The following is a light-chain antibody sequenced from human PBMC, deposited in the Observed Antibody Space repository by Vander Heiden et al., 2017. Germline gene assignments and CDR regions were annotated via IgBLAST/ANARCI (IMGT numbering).Light chain of an antibody. Sequence: EVVLTQSPGTLSLFPGDRATLSCRASQSVSSSYLAWYQHKPGQAPRLLIFATYSRATGIPDRFSGSGSGTDFTLTISRLEPEDSALYFCHQYGSAPRTFGQGTKVEI. CDR1: QSVSSSY. V-gene: IGKV3-20*01. CDR3: HQYGSAPRT. CDR2: ATY. J-gene: IGKJ1*01.